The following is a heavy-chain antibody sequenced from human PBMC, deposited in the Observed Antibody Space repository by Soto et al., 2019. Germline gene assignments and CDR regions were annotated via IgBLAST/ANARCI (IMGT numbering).Heavy chain of an antibody. CDR2: ISVAYGNT. J-gene: IGHJ4*02. D-gene: IGHD1-26*01. CDR1: GYRFNSYL. V-gene: IGHV1-3*01. CDR3: ARNSGTYSLDY. Sequence: QVHLVQSGAEAKKPGASVNISCKAFGYRFNSYLMYWVRQAPGQRLEWMGWISVAYGNTKYSQSVQGRVTITSDASASTVYMELSRLTSEDTAVYYCARNSGTYSLDYWGQGTLVTVSS.